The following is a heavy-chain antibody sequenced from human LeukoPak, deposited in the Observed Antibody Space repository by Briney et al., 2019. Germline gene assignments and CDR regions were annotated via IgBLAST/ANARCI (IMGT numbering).Heavy chain of an antibody. CDR3: ARDPHDILRWANAFDI. CDR1: GFTLSSYW. D-gene: IGHD3-9*01. Sequence: GGFLRLSCAASGFTLSSYWMSWVRQAPGKGLEWVANIKQDGSEKYYVDSVKGRFTISRDNSENTLYLQMNSLKPEDTAVYYCARDPHDILRWANAFDIWGQGTMVTVSS. CDR2: IKQDGSEK. J-gene: IGHJ3*02. V-gene: IGHV3-7*01.